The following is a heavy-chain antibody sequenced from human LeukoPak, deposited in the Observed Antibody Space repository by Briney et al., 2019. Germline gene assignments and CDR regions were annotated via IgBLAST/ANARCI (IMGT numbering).Heavy chain of an antibody. CDR1: GFTFSNAW. D-gene: IGHD3-10*01. CDR3: TTDGSLLWFGESD. CDR2: IKSKTDGGTT. Sequence: GGSLRLSCAASGFTFSNAWMSWVRQAPGKGLEWVGRIKSKTDGGTTDYAAPVKGRFTISRDDSKNTLYLQMNSLKTEDTAVYYCTTDGSLLWFGESDWGQGTLVTVSS. V-gene: IGHV3-15*01. J-gene: IGHJ4*02.